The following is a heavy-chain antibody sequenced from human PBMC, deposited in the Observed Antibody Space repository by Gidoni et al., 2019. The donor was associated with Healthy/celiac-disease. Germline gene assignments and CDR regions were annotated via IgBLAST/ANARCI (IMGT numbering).Heavy chain of an antibody. CDR3: ARGRYYDFWSGHPLDY. CDR2: IYTSGST. Sequence: QVQLQESGPGLVKPSQTLSLTCTVSGCSISSGSYYWSWIRQPAGKGLEWIGRIYTSGSTNYNPSRKSRVTMSVDTSKNQFSLKLSSVTAADTAVYYCARGRYYDFWSGHPLDYWGQGTLVTVSS. J-gene: IGHJ4*02. V-gene: IGHV4-61*02. CDR1: GCSISSGSYY. D-gene: IGHD3-3*01.